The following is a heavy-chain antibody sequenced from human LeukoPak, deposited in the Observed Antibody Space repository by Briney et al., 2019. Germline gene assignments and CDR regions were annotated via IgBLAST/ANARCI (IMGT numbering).Heavy chain of an antibody. CDR1: GGYISSSNW. D-gene: IGHD1-26*01. Sequence: PPGTLSLTCAVSGGYISSSNWWSWVRQPPGKGGEWIGYIYYSGRTNYNTSLKSQVTISVDTFKKHFSLKLSSVTAADTAVYYCERDYVGATRDQAFQHWGQGTLVTVSS. J-gene: IGHJ1*01. V-gene: IGHV4-4*03. CDR2: IYYSGRT. CDR3: ERDYVGATRDQAFQH.